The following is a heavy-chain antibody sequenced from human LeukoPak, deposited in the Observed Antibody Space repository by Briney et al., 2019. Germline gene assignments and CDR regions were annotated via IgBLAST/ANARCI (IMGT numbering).Heavy chain of an antibody. CDR1: GFTFSSYW. CDR3: ARGGKVREIYYFDY. CDR2: IKQDGSEK. D-gene: IGHD3-10*01. Sequence: GGSLRLSCAASGFTFSSYWMSWVRQAPGKGLEWVANIKQDGSEKYYVDSVKGRFTISRDNAKNSLYLQMNSLRAEDTAVYYCARGGKVREIYYFDYWGQGTLVTVSS. V-gene: IGHV3-7*01. J-gene: IGHJ4*02.